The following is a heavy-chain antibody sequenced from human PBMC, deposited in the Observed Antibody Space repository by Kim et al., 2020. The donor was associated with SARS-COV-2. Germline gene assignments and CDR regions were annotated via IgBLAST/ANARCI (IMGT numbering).Heavy chain of an antibody. J-gene: IGHJ4*02. CDR2: TT. CDR3: ARLTGTYFDY. Sequence: TTYYNPSLNSRVTISVDTSKNQLSLKLSSVTAADTAVYCCARLTGTYFDYWGQGTLVTVSS. D-gene: IGHD1-20*01. V-gene: IGHV4-39*01.